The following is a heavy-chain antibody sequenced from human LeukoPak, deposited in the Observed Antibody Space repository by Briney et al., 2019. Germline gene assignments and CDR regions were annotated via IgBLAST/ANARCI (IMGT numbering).Heavy chain of an antibody. CDR3: ARGCCSGGEPLDI. D-gene: IGHD2-15*01. V-gene: IGHV3-23*01. CDR2: IAVVGGNT. CDR1: GFTFSNYG. J-gene: IGHJ4*02. Sequence: GGSLRLSCAASGFTFSNYGMAWVRQAPGKGLEWVSTIAVVGGNTHYADSVEGRFTISRQDSNNALHLQLNNLRAEDTAIYYCARGCCSGGEPLDIWGQGTLVTVSS.